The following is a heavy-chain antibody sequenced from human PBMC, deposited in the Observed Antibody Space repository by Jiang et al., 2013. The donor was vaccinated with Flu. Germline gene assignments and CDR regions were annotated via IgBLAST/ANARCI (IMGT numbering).Heavy chain of an antibody. CDR2: IYPGDSDT. V-gene: IGHV5-51*01. D-gene: IGHD2-15*01. CDR3: ATGGYCSGGSCYSFFDY. Sequence: GAEVKKPGESLKISCKGFGYSFSTYWIGWVRQMPGKGLEWMGIIYPGDSDTRYSPSFQGQVTMSADKSISTAYLQWSSLKASDTAMYYCATGGYCSGGSCYSFFDYWGQGTLVTVSS. CDR1: GYSFSTYW. J-gene: IGHJ4*02.